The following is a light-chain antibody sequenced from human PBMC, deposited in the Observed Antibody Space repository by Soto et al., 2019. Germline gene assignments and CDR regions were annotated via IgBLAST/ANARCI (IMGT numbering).Light chain of an antibody. J-gene: IGKJ4*01. CDR2: AAS. CDR3: QRYNSAPRT. CDR1: QGISNY. V-gene: IGKV1-27*01. Sequence: DIQMTQSPSSLSASVGDRVTITCRARQGISNYLAWYQQKPGKDPKLLIYAASTFQSWVPSRFSGSGSGTDFTLTISSLQPEDVATYYCQRYNSAPRTFGGGTKVEIK.